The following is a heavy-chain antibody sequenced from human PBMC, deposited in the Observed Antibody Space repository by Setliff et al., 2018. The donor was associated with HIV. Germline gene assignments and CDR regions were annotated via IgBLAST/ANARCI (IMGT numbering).Heavy chain of an antibody. V-gene: IGHV3-48*04. CDR2: ISSSGGTT. CDR1: GFTFSSYA. Sequence: GGSLRLSCAASGFTFSSYAMHWVRQAPGKGLEWLSYISSSGGTTYYADSVKGRFTISRDNAKNSLYLQMNSLRAEDTAVYYCVRDSPYYYDSSGYYSVLDYWGQGTLVTVSS. J-gene: IGHJ4*02. CDR3: VRDSPYYYDSSGYYSVLDY. D-gene: IGHD3-22*01.